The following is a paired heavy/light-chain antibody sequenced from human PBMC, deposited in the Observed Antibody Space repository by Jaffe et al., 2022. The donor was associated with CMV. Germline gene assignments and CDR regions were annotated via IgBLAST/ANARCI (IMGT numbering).Light chain of an antibody. CDR3: QSYDDGLFGGV. CDR2: DDD. Sequence: QSILTQPPSVSGAPGQRVIISCTGTTSNIGAGHGVHWYQQLPKKAPKLLIYDDDNRPSGVTDRFSGSRSGASASLAITGLQAEDEADYYCQSYDDGLFGGVFGGGTKLTVL. V-gene: IGLV1-40*01. J-gene: IGLJ3*02. CDR1: TSNIGAGHG.
Heavy chain of an antibody. V-gene: IGHV5-51*01. J-gene: IGHJ5*02. D-gene: IGHD3-16*01. CDR3: AIVAGGRFDP. CDR2: IDPKDSDT. Sequence: EVQLVQSGVEVKRPGESLKISCKASGYSFTNNWIGWVRQMAGKGLELVGVIDPKDSDTRYSPTFEGQVTISADKSITTAYLQWSSLEASDTAMYYCAIVAGGRFDPWGQGSLVIVSS. CDR1: GYSFTNNW.